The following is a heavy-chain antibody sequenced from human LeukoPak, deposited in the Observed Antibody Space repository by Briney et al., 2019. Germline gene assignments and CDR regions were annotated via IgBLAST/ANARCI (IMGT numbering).Heavy chain of an antibody. CDR2: INHSGST. D-gene: IGHD3-3*01. CDR1: GGSFSGYY. Sequence: PSETLSLTCAVYGGSFSGYYWSWIRQPPGKGLEWMGEINHSGSTNYNPSLKSRVTISVDTSKNQFSLKLSSVTAADTAVYYCAREYDFWSGGYYYMDVWGKGTTVTVSS. V-gene: IGHV4-34*01. J-gene: IGHJ6*03. CDR3: AREYDFWSGGYYYMDV.